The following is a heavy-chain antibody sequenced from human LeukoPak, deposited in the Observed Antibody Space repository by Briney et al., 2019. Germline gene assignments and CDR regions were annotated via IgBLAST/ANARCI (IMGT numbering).Heavy chain of an antibody. V-gene: IGHV1-69*01. D-gene: IGHD2-2*01. CDR3: AKSLQYQLLKPLGYYDMDV. CDR2: TIPISGTA. CDR1: GGTFTSHA. Sequence: ASVKLSCTASGGTFTSHAIGCGRQAPGHGPKWRGGTIPISGTANYTQKFQGKVTIPPEESPSTAYLELSSLKSDDTAVYYRAKSLQYQLLKPLGYYDMDVWGEGTTVTVSS. J-gene: IGHJ6*03.